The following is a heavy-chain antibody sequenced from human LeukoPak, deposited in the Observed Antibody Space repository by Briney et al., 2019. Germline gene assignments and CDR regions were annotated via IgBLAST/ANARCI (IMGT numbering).Heavy chain of an antibody. V-gene: IGHV4-39*07. Sequence: GSLRLSCAASGFTFSSYSMNWVRQPPGKGLEWIGSIYYSGSTYYNPSLKSRVTISVDTSKNQFSLKLSSVTAADTAVYYCAREDVLYYFDYWGQGTLVTVSS. CDR2: IYYSGST. CDR1: GFTFSSYS. CDR3: AREDVLYYFDY. J-gene: IGHJ4*02.